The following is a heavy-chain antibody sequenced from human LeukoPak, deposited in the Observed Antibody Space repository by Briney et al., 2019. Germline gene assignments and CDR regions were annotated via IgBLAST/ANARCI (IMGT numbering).Heavy chain of an antibody. J-gene: IGHJ3*02. CDR3: ARRGNWNHGRSAFDI. CDR2: INHSGST. CDR1: GGSFSGYY. Sequence: PSETLSLTCAVYGGSFSGYYWSWIRQPPGKGLEWIGEINHSGSTNYNPSLKSRVTISVDTSKNQFSLKLSSVTAADTAVYYCARRGNWNHGRSAFDIWGQGTMVTVSP. V-gene: IGHV4-34*01. D-gene: IGHD1-14*01.